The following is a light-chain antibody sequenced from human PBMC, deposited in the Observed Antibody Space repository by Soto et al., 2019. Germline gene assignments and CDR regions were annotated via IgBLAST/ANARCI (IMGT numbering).Light chain of an antibody. V-gene: IGKV3-20*01. CDR2: GAS. J-gene: IGKJ1*01. CDR3: QQYGSSGT. Sequence: EIMLTQSPGTLSLSPGERATLSCRASQSVSGYLAWYQQKPGQAPRLLIYGASNRATGIPDRFSGSGSGTDFTLTISRLEPEDFAVYYCQQYGSSGTFGQGTKVDIK. CDR1: QSVSGY.